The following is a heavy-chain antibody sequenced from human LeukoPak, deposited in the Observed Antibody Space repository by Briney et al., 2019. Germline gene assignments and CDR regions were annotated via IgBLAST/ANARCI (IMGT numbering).Heavy chain of an antibody. J-gene: IGHJ5*02. Sequence: SETLTLTCTVSGDSISSYHWSWIRQPAGKGLEWVGRIYSSGNTIYNPSLKSRVTMSVDTSKSQFSLKLSSVTAADTAVYYCARDLMSRDYYGSGLNWFDPWGQGTLVTVSS. CDR2: IYSSGNT. D-gene: IGHD3-10*01. CDR3: ARDLMSRDYYGSGLNWFDP. CDR1: GDSISSYH. V-gene: IGHV4-4*07.